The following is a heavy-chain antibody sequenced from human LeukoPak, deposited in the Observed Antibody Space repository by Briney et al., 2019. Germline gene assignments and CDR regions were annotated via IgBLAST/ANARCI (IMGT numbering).Heavy chain of an antibody. CDR1: GGTFSSYA. D-gene: IGHD3-10*01. CDR2: INAGNGNT. Sequence: ASVKVSCKASGGTFSSYAISWVRQAPGQRLEWMGWINAGNGNTKYSQEFQGRVTLTTDTSTSTGYMELRNLRSDDTAVYYCARDRKGWFGDITLDNWGQGTLVTVSS. J-gene: IGHJ4*02. CDR3: ARDRKGWFGDITLDN. V-gene: IGHV1-18*01.